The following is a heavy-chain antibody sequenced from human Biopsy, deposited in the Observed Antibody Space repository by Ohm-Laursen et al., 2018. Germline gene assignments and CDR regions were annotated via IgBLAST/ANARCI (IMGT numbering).Heavy chain of an antibody. CDR2: IYYSGST. D-gene: IGHD2/OR15-2a*01. J-gene: IGHJ6*02. CDR1: GGPIDSYY. Sequence: SDTLSLACTVSGGPIDSYYWSWIRQPPGKGLEWIGYIYYSGSTNYNPSLKSRVTISVDTSKNQFSLRLNSVTAADTAVYYCARATNSTGWPYYYFYGMDVWGQGTTVTVSS. CDR3: ARATNSTGWPYYYFYGMDV. V-gene: IGHV4-59*07.